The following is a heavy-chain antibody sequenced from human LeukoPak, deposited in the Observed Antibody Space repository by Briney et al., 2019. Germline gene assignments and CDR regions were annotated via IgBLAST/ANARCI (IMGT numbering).Heavy chain of an antibody. CDR2: INHSGST. V-gene: IGHV4-34*01. CDR3: ARARPRCRDY. J-gene: IGHJ4*02. D-gene: IGHD2-8*01. Sequence: SETLSLACAVYGGSFSGYYWSWIRQPPGKGLEWIGEINHSGSTNYNPSLKSRVTISVDTSKNQFSLKLSSVTAADTAVYYCARARPRCRDYWGQGTLVTVSS. CDR1: GGSFSGYY.